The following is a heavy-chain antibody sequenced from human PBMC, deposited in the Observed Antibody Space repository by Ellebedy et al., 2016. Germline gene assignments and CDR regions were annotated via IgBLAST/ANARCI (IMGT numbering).Heavy chain of an antibody. CDR3: ARGGRGYLGYDPLYYMDV. CDR2: IYYSGST. J-gene: IGHJ6*03. Sequence: LRLXXSVSGGSMSSEGYYWSWIRQHPGKGLEWIGYIYYSGSTSYNPSLNSRLTISVDTSKNLFSLRLNSVTAADTAVYYCARGGRGYLGYDPLYYMDVWGTGTTVTVSS. V-gene: IGHV4-31*03. CDR1: GGSMSSEGYY. D-gene: IGHD5-12*01.